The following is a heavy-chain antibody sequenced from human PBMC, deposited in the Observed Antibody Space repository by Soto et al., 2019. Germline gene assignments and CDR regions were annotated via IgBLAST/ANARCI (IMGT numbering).Heavy chain of an antibody. J-gene: IGHJ5*01. D-gene: IGHD6-13*01. CDR2: IYYSGST. CDR1: GGSISSYY. V-gene: IGHV4-59*01. CDR3: ARATAAAADNWFDP. Sequence: SETLSLTCTVSGGSISSYYWSWIRQPPGKGLEWIGYIYYSGSTNYNPSLKSRVTISVDTSKYQFSLKLSSVTAADTAVYYCARATAAAADNWFDPWGQGTLVTVSS.